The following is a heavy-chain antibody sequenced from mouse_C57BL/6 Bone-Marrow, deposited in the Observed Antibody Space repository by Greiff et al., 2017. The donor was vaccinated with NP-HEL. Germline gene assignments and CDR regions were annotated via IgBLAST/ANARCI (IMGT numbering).Heavy chain of an antibody. CDR1: GYTFTSYG. CDR3: ARPSSYGKNFDV. Sequence: VQLQQSGAELARPGASVKLSCKASGYTFTSYGISWVKQRTGQGLEWIGEIYPRSGNTYYNEKFKGKATLTADKSSSTAYMELRSLTSEDSAVYFCARPSSYGKNFDVWGTGTTVTFSS. CDR2: IYPRSGNT. D-gene: IGHD1-1*01. J-gene: IGHJ1*03. V-gene: IGHV1-81*01.